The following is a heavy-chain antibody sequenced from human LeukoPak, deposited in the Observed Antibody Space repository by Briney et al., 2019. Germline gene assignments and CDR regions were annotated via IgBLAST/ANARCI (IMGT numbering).Heavy chain of an antibody. CDR1: GFTFSNCA. D-gene: IGHD3-16*01. V-gene: IGHV3-23*01. J-gene: IGHJ4*02. CDR2: ISGSGGST. Sequence: PGGSLRLSCAASGFTFSNCAMTWVRQTPGQGLEWVSAISGSGGSTYYADSVKGRFSISRDNSKNTLYMQMNSLRADDTAVYYCAKDWGGDLYYFDYWGQGILVTVSS. CDR3: AKDWGGDLYYFDY.